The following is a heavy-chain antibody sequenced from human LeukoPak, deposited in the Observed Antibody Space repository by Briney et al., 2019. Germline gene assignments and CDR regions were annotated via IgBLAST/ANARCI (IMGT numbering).Heavy chain of an antibody. V-gene: IGHV1-2*02. J-gene: IGHJ4*02. CDR1: GYTFTDYY. CDR2: INPNSGGT. D-gene: IGHD3-10*01. Sequence: ASVKVSCKASGYTFTDYYIHWVRQAPGQGLEWMGWINPNSGGTNHAQNFQGRVTMTRDTSISTANMELSSLRSEDTAVYYCARDGSGDRFFDYWGQGTLVTVSS. CDR3: ARDGSGDRFFDY.